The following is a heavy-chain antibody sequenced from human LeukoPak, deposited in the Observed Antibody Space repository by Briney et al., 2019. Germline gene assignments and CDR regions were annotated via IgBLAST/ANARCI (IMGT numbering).Heavy chain of an antibody. J-gene: IGHJ4*02. D-gene: IGHD5-18*01. Sequence: PSQTLSLTCTVSGGSISSGDYYWSWIRQPPGKGLVWIGYIYYSGSTYYNPSLKSRVTISVDTSKNQFSLKLSSVTAADTAVYYCARGAGGYSYGTFDYWGQGTLVTVSS. CDR1: GGSISSGDYY. CDR2: IYYSGST. V-gene: IGHV4-30-4*08. CDR3: ARGAGGYSYGTFDY.